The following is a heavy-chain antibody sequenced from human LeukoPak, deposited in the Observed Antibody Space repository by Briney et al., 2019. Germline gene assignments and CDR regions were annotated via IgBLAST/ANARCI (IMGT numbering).Heavy chain of an antibody. CDR2: ISYDGSNK. V-gene: IGHV3-30-3*01. J-gene: IGHJ4*02. Sequence: GGSLRLSCAASGFTFSSYAMHWVRQAPGKGLEWVAVISYDGSNKYYADSVKGRFTISGDNSKNTLYLQMNSLRAEDTAVYYCARGHSSSLDYWGQGTLVTVSS. CDR1: GFTFSSYA. D-gene: IGHD6-13*01. CDR3: ARGHSSSLDY.